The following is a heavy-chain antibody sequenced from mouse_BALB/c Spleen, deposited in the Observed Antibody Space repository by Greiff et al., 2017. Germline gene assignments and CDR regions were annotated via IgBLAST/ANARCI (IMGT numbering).Heavy chain of an antibody. CDR3: AKLGNYAMDY. D-gene: IGHD4-1*01. CDR2: IYPGDGDT. V-gene: IGHV1-80*01. CDR1: GYAFSSYW. Sequence: QVQLQQSGAELVRPGSSVKISCKASGYAFSSYWMNWVKQRPGQGLEWIGQIYPGDGDTNYNGKFKGKATLTADKSSSTAYMQLSSLTSEDSAVYFSAKLGNYAMDYWGQGTSVTVSS. J-gene: IGHJ4*01.